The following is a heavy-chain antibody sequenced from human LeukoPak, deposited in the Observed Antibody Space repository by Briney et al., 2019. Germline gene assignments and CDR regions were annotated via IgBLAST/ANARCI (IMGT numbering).Heavy chain of an antibody. CDR2: ISGSGGST. J-gene: IGHJ4*02. D-gene: IGHD2-2*01. CDR1: GFNHSSYA. Sequence: PGGSLILSCVSSGFNHSSYAMSWVRQAPGKGLDWVSAISGSGGSTYYADSVQGRFTISRDNSKNKLYLQMNSLRAEDTAVYYGAKVMIRDIVVEPAATRIAVAGTLLDYWGQGTLVTVSS. CDR3: AKVMIRDIVVEPAATRIAVAGTLLDY. V-gene: IGHV3-23*01.